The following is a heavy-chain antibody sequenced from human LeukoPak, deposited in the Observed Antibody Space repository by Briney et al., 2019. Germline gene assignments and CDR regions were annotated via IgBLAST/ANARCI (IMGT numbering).Heavy chain of an antibody. CDR2: ISAIGDDR. D-gene: IGHD1-26*01. V-gene: IGHV3-11*01. Sequence: GGSLRLSCVASGFTNDYYMAWIRRAPGKGLEWIAYISAIGDDRYYADSVKGRFTISRDNAKNSMYLQMNSLRADDTALYYCARDGRGKYHLDLWGQGTLVAVSS. J-gene: IGHJ4*02. CDR3: ARDGRGKYHLDL. CDR1: GFTNDYY.